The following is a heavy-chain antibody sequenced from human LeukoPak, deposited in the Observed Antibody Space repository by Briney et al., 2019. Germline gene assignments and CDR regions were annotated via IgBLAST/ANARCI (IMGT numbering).Heavy chain of an antibody. V-gene: IGHV3-72*01. CDR1: GFTFSDHY. CDR3: ARGFGATGTTGDH. D-gene: IGHD1-1*01. J-gene: IGHJ4*02. Sequence: GGSLRLSCAASGFTFSDHYMDWVRQAPGKGLEWVGRSGNKANSYTTEYAASVKGRFTISRDDSKNSLYLQMNSLKTEDTAVYYCARGFGATGTTGDHWGQGTLVTVSS. CDR2: SGNKANSYTT.